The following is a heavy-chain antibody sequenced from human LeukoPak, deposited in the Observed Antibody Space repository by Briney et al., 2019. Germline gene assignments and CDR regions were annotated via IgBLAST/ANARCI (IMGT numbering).Heavy chain of an antibody. CDR1: GGSISSYY. CDR3: ARLWAAAGTLGYHWFDP. V-gene: IGHV4-59*08. D-gene: IGHD6-13*01. J-gene: IGHJ5*02. Sequence: SETLSLTCTVSGGSISSYYWSWIRQPPGKGLEWIGYIYYSGSTNYNPSLKSRVPISVDTSKNQFSLKLSSVTAADTAVYYCARLWAAAGTLGYHWFDPWGQGTLVTVSS. CDR2: IYYSGST.